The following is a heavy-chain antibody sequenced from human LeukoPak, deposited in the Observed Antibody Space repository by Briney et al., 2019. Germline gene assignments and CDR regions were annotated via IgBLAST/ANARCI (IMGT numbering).Heavy chain of an antibody. J-gene: IGHJ3*02. D-gene: IGHD3-3*01. CDR3: ARGTILEPFDI. CDR1: GYTFTYYC. CDR2: INPSGGTT. V-gene: IGHV1-46*01. Sequence: ASVKVSCKASGYTFTYYCMHWVRQAPGQGLEWMGVINPSGGTTSHAQKFQGRVTMTRDTSTSTVYMEVRRLRSDDTAVYYCARGTILEPFDIWGQGTMVTVSS.